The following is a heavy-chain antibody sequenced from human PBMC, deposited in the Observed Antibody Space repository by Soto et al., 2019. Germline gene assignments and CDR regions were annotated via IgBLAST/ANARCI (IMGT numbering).Heavy chain of an antibody. Sequence: PGGSLRLSCAASGFTFSSYAMSWVRQAPGKGLEGVSAISGSGGSTYYADSVKGRFTISRDNSKNTLYLQMNSLRAEDTAVYYCAKDFGQFKLNGDSNYYYYGMDVWGQGTTVTVSS. J-gene: IGHJ6*02. D-gene: IGHD4-17*01. CDR1: GFTFSSYA. CDR3: AKDFGQFKLNGDSNYYYYGMDV. CDR2: ISGSGGST. V-gene: IGHV3-23*01.